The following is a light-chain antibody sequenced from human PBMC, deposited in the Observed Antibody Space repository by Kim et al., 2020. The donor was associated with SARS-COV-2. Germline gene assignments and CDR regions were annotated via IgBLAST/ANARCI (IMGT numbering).Light chain of an antibody. J-gene: IGLJ2*01. Sequence: GQGVTISCSGSSSNIGSNTVNGYQQLPGTAPKLLIYSNNQRPSGVPDRFSGSKSGTSASLAISGLQSEDEADYYCAAWDDSLNGVVFGGGTQLTVL. V-gene: IGLV1-44*01. CDR1: SSNIGSNT. CDR3: AAWDDSLNGVV. CDR2: SNN.